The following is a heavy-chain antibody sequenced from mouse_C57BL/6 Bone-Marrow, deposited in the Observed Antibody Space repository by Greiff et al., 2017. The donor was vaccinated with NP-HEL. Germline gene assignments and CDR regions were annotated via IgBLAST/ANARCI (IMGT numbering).Heavy chain of an antibody. CDR2: ISYDGCN. Sequence: EVKLMESGPGLVKPSQSLSLTCSVPGYSITSGYYWNWIRQFPGNKLEWMGYISYDGCNNYIPSLKNRTSFTRDTFKNQLFLKLSSVTTWGTAKYYCASCVYGNRYYDVWGTGATVTVSS. V-gene: IGHV3-6*01. CDR3: ASCVYGNRYYDV. J-gene: IGHJ1*03. CDR1: GYSITSGYY. D-gene: IGHD2-1*01.